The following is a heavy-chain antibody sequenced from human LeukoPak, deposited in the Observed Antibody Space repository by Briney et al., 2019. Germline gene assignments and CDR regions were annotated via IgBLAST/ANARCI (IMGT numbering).Heavy chain of an antibody. Sequence: GGSLRLSCAASGFTFSSYAMSWVRQAPGKGLDWVSAISSSGGSTYYADSVKGRFTISRDHSKNTLYLQMNSLRAEDTAVYYCDVVVAASLGGGRDYWGQGTLVTVSS. CDR1: GFTFSSYA. D-gene: IGHD2-15*01. J-gene: IGHJ4*02. CDR3: DVVVAASLGGGRDY. V-gene: IGHV3-23*01. CDR2: ISSSGGST.